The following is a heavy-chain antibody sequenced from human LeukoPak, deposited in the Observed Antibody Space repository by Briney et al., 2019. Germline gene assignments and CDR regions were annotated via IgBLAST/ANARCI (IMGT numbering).Heavy chain of an antibody. Sequence: SETLSLTCTVSGGSINNFYWSWIRQPPGGGLEWIAYIYYSGTTNYNPSLKSRVTISVDASRNQFSLWLSSVTAADTAVYYCARLARLTLIRGVTGYHSLDVWGKGTKVTVSS. J-gene: IGHJ6*04. CDR2: IYYSGTT. CDR3: ARLARLTLIRGVTGYHSLDV. V-gene: IGHV4-59*01. CDR1: GGSINNFY. D-gene: IGHD3-10*01.